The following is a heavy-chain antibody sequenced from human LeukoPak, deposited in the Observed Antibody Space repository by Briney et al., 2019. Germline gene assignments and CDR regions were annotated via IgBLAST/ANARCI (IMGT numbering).Heavy chain of an antibody. V-gene: IGHV4-4*07. D-gene: IGHD3-3*01. J-gene: IGHJ6*02. CDR3: ARDYDFWSGYYTYGMDV. Sequence: SETLSLTCTVSGGSFSSYYWSWIRQPAGKGLEWIGRIYTSGSTNYNPSLKSRVTMSVDTSKNQFSLKLSSVTAADTAVYYCARDYDFWSGYYTYGMDVWGQGTTVTVSS. CDR2: IYTSGST. CDR1: GGSFSSYY.